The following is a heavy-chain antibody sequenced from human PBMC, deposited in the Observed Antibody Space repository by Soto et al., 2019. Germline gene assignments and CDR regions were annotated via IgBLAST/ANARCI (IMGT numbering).Heavy chain of an antibody. CDR2: IIPILGIA. J-gene: IGHJ6*02. V-gene: IGHV1-69*08. Sequence: QVQLVQSGAEVKKPGSSVKVSCKASGGTFSSYTISWVRQAPGQGLEWMGRIIPILGIANYAQKFQGRVTITADKSXITAYMELSSLRSEDTAVYYCARDVDTDYYYYGMDVWGQGTTVTVSS. D-gene: IGHD5-18*01. CDR3: ARDVDTDYYYYGMDV. CDR1: GGTFSSYT.